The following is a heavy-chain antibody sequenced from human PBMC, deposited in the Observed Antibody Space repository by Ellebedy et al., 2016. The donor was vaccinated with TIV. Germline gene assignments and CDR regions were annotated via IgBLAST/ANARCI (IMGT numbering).Heavy chain of an antibody. Sequence: ASVQVSCXASVYTFTSSGISWVRQTPGQGLEWMGWISAYNGNTNYAQKLQGRVTMTTDTSTSTAYMELRSLRSDDTVVYYCARVVWEYCSGGSCTPCYYWGQGTLVTVSS. D-gene: IGHD2-15*01. J-gene: IGHJ4*02. CDR1: VYTFTSSG. V-gene: IGHV1-18*01. CDR2: ISAYNGNT. CDR3: ARVVWEYCSGGSCTPCYY.